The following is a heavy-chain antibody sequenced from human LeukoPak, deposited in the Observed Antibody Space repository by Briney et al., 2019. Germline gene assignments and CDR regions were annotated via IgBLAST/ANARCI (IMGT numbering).Heavy chain of an antibody. V-gene: IGHV1-2*02. CDR2: INPNSGDT. Sequence: ASVKVSCKASGYSFTGYYIHWVRQATGQGLEWMAWINPNSGDTNFAQKFQGRVTMTRDTSISTVHMELSRLRSDDTAVFFCARGYYDSSDFEYFQHWGQGTLVTVSS. J-gene: IGHJ1*01. CDR3: ARGYYDSSDFEYFQH. D-gene: IGHD3-22*01. CDR1: GYSFTGYY.